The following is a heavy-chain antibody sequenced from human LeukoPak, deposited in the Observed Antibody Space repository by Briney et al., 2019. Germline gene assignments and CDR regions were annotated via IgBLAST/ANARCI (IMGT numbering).Heavy chain of an antibody. D-gene: IGHD3-10*01. V-gene: IGHV4-39*07. CDR1: GGSISSSSYY. Sequence: SETLSLTCTVSGGSISSSSYYWGWIRQPPGKGLEWIGSIYYSGSTYYNPSLKSRVTISVDTSKNQFSLKLISVTAADTAVYYCAREFLITMVRGVISRAFDYWGQGTLVTVSS. CDR3: AREFLITMVRGVISRAFDY. J-gene: IGHJ4*02. CDR2: IYYSGST.